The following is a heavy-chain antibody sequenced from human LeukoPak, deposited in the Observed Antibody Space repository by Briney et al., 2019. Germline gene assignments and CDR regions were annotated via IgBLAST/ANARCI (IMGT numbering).Heavy chain of an antibody. CDR2: ISSSSSTI. CDR1: GFTFSSYS. V-gene: IGHV3-48*01. CDR3: ASGILRYFDWLLYF. Sequence: PGGSLRLSCAASGFTFSSYSMNWVRQAPGKGLEWVSYISSSSSTIYYADSVKGRFTISRDNAKNSLYLQMNSLRAEDTAVYYCASGILRYFDWLLYFWGQGTLVTVSS. D-gene: IGHD3-9*01. J-gene: IGHJ4*02.